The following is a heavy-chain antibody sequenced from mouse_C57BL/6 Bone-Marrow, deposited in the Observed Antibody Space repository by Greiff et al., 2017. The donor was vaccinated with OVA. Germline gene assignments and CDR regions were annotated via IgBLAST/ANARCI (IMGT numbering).Heavy chain of an antibody. CDR3: TLSYWYFDV. D-gene: IGHD1-1*01. V-gene: IGHV1-15*01. CDR1: GYTFTDYE. Sequence: QVHVKQSGAELVRPGASVTLSCKASGYTFTDYEMHWVKQTPVHGLEWIGAIDPETGGTAYNQKFKGKAILTADKSSSTAYMELRSLTSEDSADYYCTLSYWYFDVWGTGTTVTVSS. J-gene: IGHJ1*03. CDR2: IDPETGGT.